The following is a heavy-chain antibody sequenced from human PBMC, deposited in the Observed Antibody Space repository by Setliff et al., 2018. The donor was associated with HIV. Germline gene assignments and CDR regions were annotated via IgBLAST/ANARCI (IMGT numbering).Heavy chain of an antibody. CDR2: INTETGNP. CDR1: GGTLSNYV. D-gene: IGHD2-8*02. Sequence: GASVKVSCKTSGGTLSNYVITWVQQAPGQGPEWMGWINTETGNPMYARGFRGRLVFSLDTSVNTAYLQIDSLKAEDTAIYYCARVGSYWSTFDYWGQGALVTVSS. V-gene: IGHV7-4-1*01. CDR3: ARVGSYWSTFDY. J-gene: IGHJ4*02.